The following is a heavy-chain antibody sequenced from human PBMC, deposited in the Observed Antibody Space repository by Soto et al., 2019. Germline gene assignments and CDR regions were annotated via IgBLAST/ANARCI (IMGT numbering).Heavy chain of an antibody. J-gene: IGHJ3*02. CDR3: AKDKGTSWYRASDI. V-gene: IGHV3-23*01. CDR1: GFTFSTYA. CDR2: ISGSGGST. Sequence: PGGSLRLSCAASGFTFSTYAITWVRQAPGKGLEWVSSISGSGGSTYYADSVKGRFTISRDSAKNTVYLQMDSLRAEDTAVYYCAKDKGTSWYRASDIWGQGTMVTVSS. D-gene: IGHD2-2*02.